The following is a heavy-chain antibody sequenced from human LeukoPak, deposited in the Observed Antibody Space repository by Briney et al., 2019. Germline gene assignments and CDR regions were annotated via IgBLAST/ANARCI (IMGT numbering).Heavy chain of an antibody. CDR3: ARHAESGSDRFDH. CDR2: IYYSGST. CDR1: TGSISSYY. J-gene: IGHJ4*02. Sequence: SETLSLTCTVSTGSISSYYWSWIRQPPGKGLEWIGYIYYSGSTNYNPSLKSRVTISVDTSKNQFSLKLSSVTAADTAVYYCARHAESGSDRFDHWGRGTLVTVSS. D-gene: IGHD5-12*01. V-gene: IGHV4-59*01.